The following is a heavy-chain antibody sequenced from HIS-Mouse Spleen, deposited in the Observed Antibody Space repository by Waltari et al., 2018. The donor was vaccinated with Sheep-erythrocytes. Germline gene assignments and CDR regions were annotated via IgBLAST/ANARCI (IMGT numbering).Heavy chain of an antibody. CDR1: GFTFSSYS. CDR3: ARVASGATFDY. J-gene: IGHJ4*02. CDR2: ISSSSSYI. D-gene: IGHD1-26*01. Sequence: EVQLVESGGGLVKPGGSLRLSCAASGFTFSSYSINWVCQAPGKGLEWVSSISSSSSYIYYADSVKGRFTISRDNAKNSLYLQMNSLRAEDTAVYYCARVASGATFDYWGQGTLVTVSS. V-gene: IGHV3-21*01.